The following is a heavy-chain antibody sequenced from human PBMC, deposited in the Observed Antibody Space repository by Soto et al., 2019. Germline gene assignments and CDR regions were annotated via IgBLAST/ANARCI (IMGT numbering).Heavy chain of an antibody. V-gene: IGHV1-46*02. CDR2: INPSGEHT. D-gene: IGHD2-15*01. CDR3: ARISCKGGSCYFDFDH. J-gene: IGHJ4*02. CDR1: GYSFKDHD. Sequence: ASVNVSCKSSGYSFKDHDIHWVRQAPGRGLEWVGIINPSGEHTNYAQQFRGRVAMTRDTSTSTAYMELRSLRSEDTAVYFCARISCKGGSCYFDFDHWGQGTLVTVSS.